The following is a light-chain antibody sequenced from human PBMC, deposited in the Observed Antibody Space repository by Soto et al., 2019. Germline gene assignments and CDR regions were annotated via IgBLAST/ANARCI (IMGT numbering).Light chain of an antibody. CDR2: DAS. V-gene: IGKV3D-15*01. Sequence: ENMLTQSPGTLTLTPGERATLSCRASQSVSTKLAWYQQKPGQAPRLVIYDASIRATGIPDRFVGSGSGTEFTLTITSLQSEDFAVYYCQQYNNWRTFGQGTKVDIK. CDR1: QSVSTK. CDR3: QQYNNWRT. J-gene: IGKJ1*01.